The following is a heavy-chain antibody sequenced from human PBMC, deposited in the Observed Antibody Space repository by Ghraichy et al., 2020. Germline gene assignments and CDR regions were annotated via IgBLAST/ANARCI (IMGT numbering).Heavy chain of an antibody. CDR2: ISGSGGST. Sequence: LSLTCAASGFTFSSYAMSWVRQAPGKGLEWVSAISGSGGSTYYADSVKGRFTISRDNSKNTLYLQMNSLRAEDTAVYYCAKDGAYDSSGYYYVSYFDYWGQGTLVTVSS. CDR3: AKDGAYDSSGYYYVSYFDY. V-gene: IGHV3-23*01. CDR1: GFTFSSYA. D-gene: IGHD3-22*01. J-gene: IGHJ4*02.